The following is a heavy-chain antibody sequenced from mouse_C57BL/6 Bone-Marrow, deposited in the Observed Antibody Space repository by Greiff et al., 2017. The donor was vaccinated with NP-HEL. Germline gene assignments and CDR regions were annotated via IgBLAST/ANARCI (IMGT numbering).Heavy chain of an antibody. Sequence: DVKLVESGGGLVQSGRSLRLSCATSGFTFSDFYMEWVRQAPGKGLEWIAASRNKANDYTTEYSVSVKGRFIVSRDTSQSILYLQMNALRAEDTAIYYCARDACGGYYPFAYWGQGTLVTVSA. J-gene: IGHJ3*01. CDR3: ARDACGGYYPFAY. CDR1: GFTFSDFY. CDR2: SRNKANDYTT. V-gene: IGHV7-1*01. D-gene: IGHD2-3*01.